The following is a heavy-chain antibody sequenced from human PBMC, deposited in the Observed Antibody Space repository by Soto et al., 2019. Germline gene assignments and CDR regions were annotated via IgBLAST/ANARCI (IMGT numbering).Heavy chain of an antibody. CDR1: GGSISSGDYY. CDR2: IYYSGST. V-gene: IGHV4-30-4*01. D-gene: IGHD3-22*01. CDR3: ARVSSPNNYYDSSGYIDY. Sequence: TLSLTCTVSGGSISSGDYYWSWIRQPPGKGLEWIGYIYYSGSTYYNPSLKSRVTISVDTSKNQFSLKLSSVTAADTAVYYCARVSSPNNYYDSSGYIDYWGQGTLVTVSS. J-gene: IGHJ4*02.